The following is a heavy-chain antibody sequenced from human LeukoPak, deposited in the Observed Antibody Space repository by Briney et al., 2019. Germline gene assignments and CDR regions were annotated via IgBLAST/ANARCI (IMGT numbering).Heavy chain of an antibody. J-gene: IGHJ4*02. CDR1: GGSFSGYF. CDR2: INHSGRT. CDR3: ARGTEDSGYAPPVSLDF. Sequence: SETLSLTCAVYGGSFSGYFWSWIRQPPGKGLEWIGEINHSGRTNHNPSLKSRVTISVDTSKNQFSLNLSSVTAADTAVYYYARGTEDSGYAPPVSLDFWGQGTLVTVSS. V-gene: IGHV4-34*01. D-gene: IGHD5-12*01.